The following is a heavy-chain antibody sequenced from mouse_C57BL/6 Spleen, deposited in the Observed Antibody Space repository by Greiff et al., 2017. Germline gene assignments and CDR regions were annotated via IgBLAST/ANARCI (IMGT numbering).Heavy chain of an antibody. D-gene: IGHD2-5*01. CDR2: IDPSDSET. V-gene: IGHV1-52*01. Sequence: QVQLQQPGAELVRPGSSVKLSCKASGSTFTSYWMHWVKQRPIQGLEWIGNIDPSDSETHYTQKFKDKATLTVDKSSSTAYMQLSSLTSEDSAVYYCARTPPYYSNYYAMDYWGQGTSVTVSS. J-gene: IGHJ4*01. CDR1: GSTFTSYW. CDR3: ARTPPYYSNYYAMDY.